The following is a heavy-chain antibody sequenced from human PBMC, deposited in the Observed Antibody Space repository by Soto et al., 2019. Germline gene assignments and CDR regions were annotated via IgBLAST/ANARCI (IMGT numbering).Heavy chain of an antibody. D-gene: IGHD2-2*01. CDR2: ISWNSGSI. V-gene: IGHV3-9*01. CDR3: AKDISSSSTSHFDY. J-gene: IGHJ4*02. CDR1: GFTFDDYA. Sequence: EVQLVESGGGLVQPGRSLRLSCAASGFTFDDYAMHWVRQAPGKGLEWVSGISWNSGSIGYADSVKGRFTISRDNAKNSLYVQMNSLRVEDTALYYCAKDISSSSTSHFDYWGQGTLVTVSS.